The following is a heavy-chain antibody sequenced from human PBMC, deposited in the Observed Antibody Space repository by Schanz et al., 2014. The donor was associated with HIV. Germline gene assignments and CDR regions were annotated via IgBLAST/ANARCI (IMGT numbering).Heavy chain of an antibody. J-gene: IGHJ2*01. CDR2: VNPESGNT. V-gene: IGHV1-8*02. D-gene: IGHD1-26*01. CDR1: GYTFTSYD. CDR3: VRAASFHFDKEGYYRNWYFDF. Sequence: QVQLVLSGAEVKRPGASVKVSCKASGYTFTSYDINWVRQAPGQGLEWMGWVNPESGNTGMADKFLGRLSLTRFTSTGTAYMELDSLRSEDTAIYYCVRAASFHFDKEGYYRNWYFDFWGRGTLVAVSS.